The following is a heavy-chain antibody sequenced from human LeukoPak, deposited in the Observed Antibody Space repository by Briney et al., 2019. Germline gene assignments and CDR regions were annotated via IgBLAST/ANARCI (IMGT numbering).Heavy chain of an antibody. Sequence: GGSLRLSCAASGFTFSSYSMNWVRQAPGKGLEWVSYISSSSSTIYYADSVKGRFTISRDNAKNSLYLQMNSLRAEDTAVYYCASRAYFDYWGQGTLVTVSS. J-gene: IGHJ4*02. CDR2: ISSSSSTI. V-gene: IGHV3-48*04. CDR3: ASRAYFDY. CDR1: GFTFSSYS.